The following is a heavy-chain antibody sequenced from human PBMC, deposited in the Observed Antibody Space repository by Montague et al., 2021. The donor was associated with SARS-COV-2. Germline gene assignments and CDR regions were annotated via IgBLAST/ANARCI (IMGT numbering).Heavy chain of an antibody. Sequence: SETLSLTCTVSGDSISRYYWGWIRQPPGKGLEWMGYHYNSGSTNYSPTLKSRIAMSVDTSENQFSLKLVSVTAADTAVYYCARVVVDASGWYHFDYWGQGALVTVSS. CDR1: GDSISRYY. D-gene: IGHD6-19*01. CDR3: ARVVVDASGWYHFDY. J-gene: IGHJ4*02. CDR2: HYNSGST. V-gene: IGHV4-59*12.